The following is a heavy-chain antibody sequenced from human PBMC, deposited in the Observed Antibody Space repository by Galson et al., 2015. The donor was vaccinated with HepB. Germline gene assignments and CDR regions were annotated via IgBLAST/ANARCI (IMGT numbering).Heavy chain of an antibody. J-gene: IGHJ4*02. CDR1: GFTFSSYA. Sequence: SLRLSCAASGFTFSSYAMSWVRQAPGKGLEWVSAISGSGGSTYYADSVKGRFTISRDNSKNTLYLQMNSLRAEDTAVYYCAASSQIGYYDSSGPWVYWGQGTLVTVSS. D-gene: IGHD3-22*01. V-gene: IGHV3-23*01. CDR3: AASSQIGYYDSSGPWVY. CDR2: ISGSGGST.